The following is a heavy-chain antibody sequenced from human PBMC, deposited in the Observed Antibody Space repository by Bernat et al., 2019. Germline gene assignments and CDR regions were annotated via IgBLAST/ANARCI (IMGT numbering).Heavy chain of an antibody. CDR2: IIPIFGTA. Sequence: QVQLVQSGAEVKKPWSSVKVSCKASGGTFSSYAISWVRQAPGQGLEWMGGIIPIFGTANYAQKFQGRVTITADESTSTAYMELSSQRSEDTAVYYCAREHSIAADGIVTYGMDVWGQGTTVTVSS. D-gene: IGHD6-13*01. CDR1: GGTFSSYA. J-gene: IGHJ6*02. CDR3: AREHSIAADGIVTYGMDV. V-gene: IGHV1-69*01.